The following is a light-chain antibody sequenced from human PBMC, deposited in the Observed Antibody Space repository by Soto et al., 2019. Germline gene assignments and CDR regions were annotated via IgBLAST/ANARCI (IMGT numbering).Light chain of an antibody. CDR3: SSYAGSKIYV. V-gene: IGLV2-8*01. J-gene: IGLJ1*01. CDR1: SSDVGGYNY. CDR2: EVS. Sequence: QSVLAQPPSASGSPGQSVTISCTGSSSDVGGYNYVSWYQQHPGKAPKLMIFEVSKRPSGVPARFSGSKSGNTASLTVSGLQAEDEADYYCSSYAGSKIYVFGTGTKLTVL.